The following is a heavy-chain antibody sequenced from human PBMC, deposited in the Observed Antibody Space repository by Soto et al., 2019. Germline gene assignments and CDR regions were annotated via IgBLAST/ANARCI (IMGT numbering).Heavy chain of an antibody. CDR3: TVWGSGDDFGAA. J-gene: IGHJ4*02. CDR2: SKNKADSYTT. V-gene: IGHV3-72*01. D-gene: IGHD3-10*01. Sequence: EVQLVESGGGLVQPGGSLRLSCAASGFTFSDHYMDWVRQAPGKGLEWVGRSKNKADSYTTEYAASVKGRFTISRDGSKRSLFLQMNSLKTKDTAVYYCTVWGSGDDFGAAWGQGILVNVSS. CDR1: GFTFSDHY.